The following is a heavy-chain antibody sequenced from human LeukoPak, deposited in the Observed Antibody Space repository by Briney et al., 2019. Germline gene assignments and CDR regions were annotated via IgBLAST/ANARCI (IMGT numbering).Heavy chain of an antibody. V-gene: IGHV3-53*04. CDR1: GFTVSSNY. Sequence: GGSLRLSCAASGFTVSSNYMSWVRQAPGKGLEWVSVIYSGGSTYYADSVKGRLTISRHNSKNTLYLQMNSLRAEDTAVYYCARDWDYYDSSGYPDYWGQGTLVTVSS. J-gene: IGHJ4*02. CDR3: ARDWDYYDSSGYPDY. CDR2: IYSGGST. D-gene: IGHD3-22*01.